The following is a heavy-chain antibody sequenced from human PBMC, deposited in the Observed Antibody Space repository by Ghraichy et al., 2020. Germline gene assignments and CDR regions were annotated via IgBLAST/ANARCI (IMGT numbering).Heavy chain of an antibody. CDR2: ISNLDGNTK. D-gene: IGHD4-17*01. CDR3: ARGADYAFDL. J-gene: IGHJ4*02. Sequence: SCEASGIDFTSSAMDWVRQVPGKGLEWVAFISNLDGNTKNSVESVKGRFTISRDNSKNTVFLQMDSLRVEDTAVYYCARGADYAFDLWGQGTLVTVSS. CDR1: GIDFTSSA. V-gene: IGHV3-30-3*02.